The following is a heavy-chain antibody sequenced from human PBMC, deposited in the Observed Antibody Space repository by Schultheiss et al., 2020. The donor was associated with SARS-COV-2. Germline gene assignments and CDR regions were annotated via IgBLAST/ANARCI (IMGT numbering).Heavy chain of an antibody. CDR2: IYYSGST. V-gene: IGHV4-61*01. J-gene: IGHJ6*02. CDR3: ARGSGGGYYYYGMDV. CDR1: GGSVSSGYYY. D-gene: IGHD3-10*01. Sequence: SETLSLTCTVSGGSVSSGYYYWSWIRQPPGKGLEWIGYIYYSGSTNYNPSLKSRVTISVDTSKNQFSLKLSSVTAADTAVYYCARGSGGGYYYYGMDVWGQGTTVTVSS.